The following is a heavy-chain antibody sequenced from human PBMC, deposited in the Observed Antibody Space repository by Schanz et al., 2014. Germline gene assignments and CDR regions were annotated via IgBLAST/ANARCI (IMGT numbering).Heavy chain of an antibody. CDR1: GVSISSGGYY. CDR3: ARDGDRFYHNYYMDV. D-gene: IGHD4-17*01. Sequence: QVQLQESGPGLVKPSQTLSLTCTVSGVSISSGGYYWSWIRQHPGKGLEWIGFISYSGSTYYNPSLKSRVTISVDTSKNQFSLNLSSATAADTAVYYCARDGDRFYHNYYMDVWGKGTTVTVSS. J-gene: IGHJ6*03. V-gene: IGHV4-31*03. CDR2: ISYSGST.